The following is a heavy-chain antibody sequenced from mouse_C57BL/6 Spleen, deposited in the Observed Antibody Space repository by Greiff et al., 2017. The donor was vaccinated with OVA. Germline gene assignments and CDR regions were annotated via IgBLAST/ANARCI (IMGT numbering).Heavy chain of an antibody. J-gene: IGHJ1*03. Sequence: QVQLQQSGAELVMPGASVKLSCKASGYTFTSYWMHWVKQRPGQGLEWIGEIDPSDSYTNYNQKFKGKSTLTVDKSSSTAYMQLSSLTSEDSAVYYCARQSLVRGNWYFGGWGTGTTVTVSS. V-gene: IGHV1-69*01. CDR3: ARQSLVRGNWYFGG. CDR1: GYTFTSYW. CDR2: IDPSDSYT.